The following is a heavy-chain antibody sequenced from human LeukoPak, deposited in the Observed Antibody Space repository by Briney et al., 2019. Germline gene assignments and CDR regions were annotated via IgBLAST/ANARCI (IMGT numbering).Heavy chain of an antibody. V-gene: IGHV1-58*02. CDR2: IVVGSGNT. CDR1: GFSFVTSA. Sequence: GASVKVSCKASGFSFVTSAMQWVRQARGQRLEWIGWIVVGSGNTNYAQKFQERVTITRDTSTSTAYLELSSLRSEDTAVYFCAADLPYSNYGPLDYWGQGTLVTVSS. D-gene: IGHD4-11*01. J-gene: IGHJ4*02. CDR3: AADLPYSNYGPLDY.